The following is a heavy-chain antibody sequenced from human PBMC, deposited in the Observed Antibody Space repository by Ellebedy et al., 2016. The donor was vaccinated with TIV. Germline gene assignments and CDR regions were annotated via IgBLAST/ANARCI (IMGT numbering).Heavy chain of an antibody. CDR2: INHSGST. CDR1: GGSFSGYY. CDR3: ARRYFDWLLSYYFDY. J-gene: IGHJ4*02. Sequence: MPSETLSLTCAVYGGSFSGYYWSWIRQPPGKGLEWIGEINHSGSTNYNPSLKSRVTVSVDTSKKQFSLKLSSVTAADTAVYYCARRYFDWLLSYYFDYWGQGTLVTVSS. D-gene: IGHD3-9*01. V-gene: IGHV4-34*01.